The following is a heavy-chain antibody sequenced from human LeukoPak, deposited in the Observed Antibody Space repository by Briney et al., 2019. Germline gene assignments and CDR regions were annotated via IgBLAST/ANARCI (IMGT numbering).Heavy chain of an antibody. D-gene: IGHD3-3*01. J-gene: IGHJ4*01. CDR1: GFTFSRFN. Sequence: AGKSQRLSCVASGFTFSRFNMHWVRQAPGKGLEWVALIWYDGTDTYYADAVKGRFTISRDYSKNTVYLQMNSLRAEDTAFYYCARGFLDFDFRGHGTLVTVSS. V-gene: IGHV3-33*01. CDR3: ARGFLDFDF. CDR2: IWYDGTDT.